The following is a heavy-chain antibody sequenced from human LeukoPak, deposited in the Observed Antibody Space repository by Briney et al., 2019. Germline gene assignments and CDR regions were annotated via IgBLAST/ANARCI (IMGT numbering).Heavy chain of an antibody. CDR1: GFTFSNFA. V-gene: IGHV3-23*01. J-gene: IGHJ4*02. CDR2: ISGSGSTT. CDR3: ANEAPYFDY. Sequence: GGSLRLSCAASGFTFSNFAMGWVRQAPGKGLEWVSIISGSGSTTYYADSVKGRFTISRDNSKDTLYMQMNSLRAEDTAVYYCANEAPYFDYWGQGTLVTVSS.